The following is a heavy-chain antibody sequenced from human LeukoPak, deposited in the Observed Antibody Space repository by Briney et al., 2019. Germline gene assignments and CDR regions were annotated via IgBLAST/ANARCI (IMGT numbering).Heavy chain of an antibody. V-gene: IGHV3-9*01. J-gene: IGHJ4*02. CDR3: AAKEGGTASLDY. D-gene: IGHD1-7*01. Sequence: GGSLRLSCAASGFNFGDYAMHWVRHVPGKGLEWISGISRDSRTIVYADSVKGRFAISRDNAKNSLYLQMGSLRIEDTALYHCAAKEGGTASLDYWGQGTLVTVSS. CDR1: GFNFGDYA. CDR2: ISRDSRTI.